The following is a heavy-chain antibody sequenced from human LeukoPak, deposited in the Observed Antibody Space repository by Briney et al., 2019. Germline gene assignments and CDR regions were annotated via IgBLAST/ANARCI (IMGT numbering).Heavy chain of an antibody. D-gene: IGHD3-16*02. CDR3: AKDLQYDYVWGSYRHALDY. Sequence: GGSLRLSCAASGFTFSSYAMSWVRQAPGKGLEWVSAISGSGGSTYYADSVKGRFTISRDDSKNTLYLQMNSLRAEDTAVYYCAKDLQYDYVWGSYRHALDYWGLGTLVTVSS. V-gene: IGHV3-23*01. CDR2: ISGSGGST. J-gene: IGHJ4*02. CDR1: GFTFSSYA.